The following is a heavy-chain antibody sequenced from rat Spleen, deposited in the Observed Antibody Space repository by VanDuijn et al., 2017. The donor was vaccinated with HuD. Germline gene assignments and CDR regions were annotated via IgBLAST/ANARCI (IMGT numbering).Heavy chain of an antibody. V-gene: IGHV5-27*01. CDR1: GFNFSNYY. CDR2: ITPGGAST. D-gene: IGHD1-12*02. CDR3: TTGDGSHYYDWFTY. J-gene: IGHJ3*01. Sequence: EVQLVESGGGLVQPGRSMKLSCEASGFNFSNYYMAWVRQAPTEGLEWVAYITPGGASTHYRDSVKGRFTVSRDNAKSTLYLQMDSLRSEDTATYYCTTGDGSHYYDWFTYWGQGTLVTVSS.